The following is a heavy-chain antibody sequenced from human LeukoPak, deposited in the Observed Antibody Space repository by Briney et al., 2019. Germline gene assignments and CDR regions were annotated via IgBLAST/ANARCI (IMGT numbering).Heavy chain of an antibody. CDR1: GGSISSSSYY. CDR2: VYYSGST. CDR3: ARETHYYYYYMDV. V-gene: IGHV4-39*07. Sequence: SETLSLTCTVSGGSISSSSYYWGWIRQPPGKGLEWIGSVYYSGSTYYNPSLKSRVTISVDTSKNQFSLKLSSVTAADTAVYYCARETHYYYYYMDVWGKGTTVTVSS. J-gene: IGHJ6*03.